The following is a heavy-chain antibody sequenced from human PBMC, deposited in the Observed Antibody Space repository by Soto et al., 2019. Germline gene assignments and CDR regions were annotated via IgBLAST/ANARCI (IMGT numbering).Heavy chain of an antibody. J-gene: IGHJ4*02. CDR3: AALIVVVPAATIDY. Sequence: GGSLRLSCAASGFTFSSYGMHWVRQAPGKGLEWVAVISYDGSNKYYADSVKGRFTISRDNSKNTLYLQMNSLRAEDTAVYYCAALIVVVPAATIDYWGQGTLVTVSS. D-gene: IGHD2-2*01. CDR2: ISYDGSNK. V-gene: IGHV3-30*03. CDR1: GFTFSSYG.